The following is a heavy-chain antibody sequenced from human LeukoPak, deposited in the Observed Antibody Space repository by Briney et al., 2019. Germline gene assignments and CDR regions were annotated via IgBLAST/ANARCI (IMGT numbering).Heavy chain of an antibody. V-gene: IGHV4-39*07. CDR2: IYYSGST. CDR3: ARDSGIRLYDSNWFDP. Sequence: SETLSLTCTVSGGSISSSSYYWGWIRQPPGKGLEWIGSIYYSGSTYYNPSLKSQVTISVDTSKNQFSLKLSSVTAADTAVYYCARDSGIRLYDSNWFDPWGQGTLVTVSS. J-gene: IGHJ5*02. D-gene: IGHD3-22*01. CDR1: GGSISSSSYY.